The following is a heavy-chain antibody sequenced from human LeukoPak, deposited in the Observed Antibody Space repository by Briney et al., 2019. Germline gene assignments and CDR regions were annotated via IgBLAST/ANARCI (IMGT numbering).Heavy chain of an antibody. CDR2: IYHSGST. D-gene: IGHD2-2*02. CDR1: GGSISSGGYY. CDR3: ARAVPAAVHLDY. V-gene: IGHV4-30-2*01. J-gene: IGHJ4*02. Sequence: NPSQTLSLTCTVSGGSISSGGYYWSWIRQPPGKGLEWIGYIYHSGSTYYNPSLKSRVTISVDRFKNQFSLKLSSVTAADTAVYYCARAVPAAVHLDYWGQGTLVTVSS.